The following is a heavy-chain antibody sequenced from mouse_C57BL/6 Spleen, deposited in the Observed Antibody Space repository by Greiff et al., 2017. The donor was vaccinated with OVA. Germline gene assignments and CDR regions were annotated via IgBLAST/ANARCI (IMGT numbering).Heavy chain of an antibody. V-gene: IGHV1-69*01. CDR1: GYTFTSYW. D-gene: IGHD2-4*01. CDR3: AKKGGDYGYFDV. J-gene: IGHJ1*03. CDR2: IDPSDSYT. Sequence: QVQLKQPGAELVMPGASVKLSCKASGYTFTSYWMHWVKQRPGQGLEWIGEIDPSDSYTNYNQKFKGKSTLTVDKSSSTAYMQLSSLTSEDSAVYYCAKKGGDYGYFDVWGTGTTVTVSS.